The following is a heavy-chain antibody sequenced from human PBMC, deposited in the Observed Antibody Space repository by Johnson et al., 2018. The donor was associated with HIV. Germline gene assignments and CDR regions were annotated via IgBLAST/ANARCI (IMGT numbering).Heavy chain of an antibody. Sequence: EVQLVESGGGVVQPGRSLRLSCAASGFTFSRYAMHWVRQAPGTGLEWVANIKQDGSEKYYVDSVKGRFTISRDNAKNSLYLQMNSLRAEDTAVYYCARDRAGRIAFDIWGQGTTVTVSS. CDR3: ARDRAGRIAFDI. CDR1: GFTFSRYA. V-gene: IGHV3-7*01. J-gene: IGHJ3*02. CDR2: IKQDGSEK. D-gene: IGHD2/OR15-2a*01.